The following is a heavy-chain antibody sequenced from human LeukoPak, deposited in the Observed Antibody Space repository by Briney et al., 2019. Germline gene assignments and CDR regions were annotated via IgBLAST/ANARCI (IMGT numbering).Heavy chain of an antibody. D-gene: IGHD3-10*02. CDR3: AKDPHVYVPSLNH. J-gene: IGHJ5*02. V-gene: IGHV3-48*03. CDR1: GFTFSSYE. Sequence: SGGSLRLSCAASGFTFSSYEMNWVRQAPGKGLEWVSYISSSGSTIYYADSVKGRFTISRDNSKNMLFLLMNSLRADDTAVYYCAKDPHVYVPSLNHWGQGTLVTVSS. CDR2: ISSSGSTI.